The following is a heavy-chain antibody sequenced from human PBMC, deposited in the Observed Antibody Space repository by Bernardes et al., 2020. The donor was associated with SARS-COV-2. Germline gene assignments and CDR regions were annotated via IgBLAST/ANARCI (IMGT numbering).Heavy chain of an antibody. D-gene: IGHD4-17*01. CDR3: AKATVTTNALLDY. CDR1: GFTFSGLA. J-gene: IGHJ4*02. CDR2: ISGGGDT. V-gene: IGHV3-23*01. Sequence: GGSLRLSGAASGFTFSGLAMSWVRQAPGTGLEWVSTISGGGDTYYADAVKGRFTISRDSSKSTLFLQMNSLRAEDTAIYYCAKATVTTNALLDYWGQGTLVNVSS.